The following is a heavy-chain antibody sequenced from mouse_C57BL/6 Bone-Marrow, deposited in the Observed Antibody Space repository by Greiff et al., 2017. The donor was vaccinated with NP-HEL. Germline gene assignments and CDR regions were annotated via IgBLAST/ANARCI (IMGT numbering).Heavy chain of an antibody. CDR2: IDPSDSYT. D-gene: IGHD1-1*01. CDR3: ARDPTVVAMDWYFDV. Sequence: QVQLQQPGAELVMPGASVKLSCKASGYTFTSYWMHWVKQRPGQGLEWIGEIDPSDSYTNYNQKFKGKSTLTVDKSSSTAYMQLSSLTSEDSAVYYCARDPTVVAMDWYFDVWGTGTTVTVSS. J-gene: IGHJ1*03. V-gene: IGHV1-69*01. CDR1: GYTFTSYW.